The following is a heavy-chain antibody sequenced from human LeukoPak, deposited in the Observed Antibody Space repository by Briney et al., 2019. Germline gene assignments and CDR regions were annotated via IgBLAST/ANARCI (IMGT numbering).Heavy chain of an antibody. J-gene: IGHJ4*02. D-gene: IGHD6-13*01. Sequence: PSETLSLTCTVSGGSISSYYWSWIWQPPGKGLEWIGEINHSGSTNYNPSLKSRVTISVDTSKNQFSLKLSSVTAADTAVYYCARWYSSSLDYWGQGTLVTVSS. CDR1: GGSISSYY. V-gene: IGHV4-34*01. CDR2: INHSGST. CDR3: ARWYSSSLDY.